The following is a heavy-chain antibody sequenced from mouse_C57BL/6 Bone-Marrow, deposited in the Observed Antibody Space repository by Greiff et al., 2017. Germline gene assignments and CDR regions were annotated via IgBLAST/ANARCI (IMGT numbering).Heavy chain of an antibody. Sequence: EVKLMESGGGLVKPGGSLKLSCAASGFTFSSYAMSWVRQTPEKRLEWVASISDGGSYTYYPENVKGRFTISRDNAKNNMYLQISHLKSEDTAMYYCARAGVTTPDWGQITTLTVSS. CDR2: ISDGGSYT. D-gene: IGHD2-1*01. V-gene: IGHV5-4*03. CDR1: GFTFSSYA. J-gene: IGHJ2*01. CDR3: ARAGVTTPD.